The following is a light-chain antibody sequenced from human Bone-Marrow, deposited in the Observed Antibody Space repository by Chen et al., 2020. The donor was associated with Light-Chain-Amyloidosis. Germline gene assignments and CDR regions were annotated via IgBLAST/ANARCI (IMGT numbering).Light chain of an antibody. CDR1: SSDVGGYNY. CDR2: EIS. V-gene: IGLV2-14*01. Sequence: QSALTQPASVSGSPGQSITISCTGTSSDVGGYNYVSWYQQHPDKAPKLIIYEISNRPSGVSDRFSCSKAGNTASLPISGLQAEEETDYYCSSWTSSNTLVFGGGTKLTVL. CDR3: SSWTSSNTLV. J-gene: IGLJ3*02.